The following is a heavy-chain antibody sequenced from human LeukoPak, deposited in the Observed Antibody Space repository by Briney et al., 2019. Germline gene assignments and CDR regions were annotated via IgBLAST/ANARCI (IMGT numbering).Heavy chain of an antibody. CDR1: GGFISSGAYY. CDR2: IYHTGDT. D-gene: IGHD3-3*01. Sequence: SQTLSLTCSVSGGFISSGAYYWSRIRQPPGKGLEWIGFIYHTGDTYYNPSLKSRVIVSVDRAKNQFSLKLSSVTAADTAVYYCGRLPYYDFWPGYYAFDIWGQGTMVTASS. CDR3: GRLPYYDFWPGYYAFDI. V-gene: IGHV4-30-2*02. J-gene: IGHJ3*02.